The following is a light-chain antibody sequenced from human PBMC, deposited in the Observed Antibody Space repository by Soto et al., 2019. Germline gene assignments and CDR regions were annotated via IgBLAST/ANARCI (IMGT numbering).Light chain of an antibody. CDR3: CSYAGSSTMV. V-gene: IGLV2-23*01. Sequence: QSALTQPASVSGSPGQSITISCTGTSSDVGSYSLVSWYQQPPGKDPKLMIFEGTKRPSGVSNRFSGSKSGNTASLTISGLQAEDEADYYCCSYAGSSTMVFGGGTKVTVL. J-gene: IGLJ3*02. CDR1: SSDVGSYSL. CDR2: EGT.